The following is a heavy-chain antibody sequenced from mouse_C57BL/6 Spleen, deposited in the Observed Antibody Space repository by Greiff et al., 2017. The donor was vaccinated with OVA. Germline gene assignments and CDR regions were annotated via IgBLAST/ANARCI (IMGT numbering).Heavy chain of an antibody. D-gene: IGHD4-1*01. CDR3: ARDLVTGYWYFDG. Sequence: EVKLQESGGGLVKPGGSLKLSCAASGFTFSSYAMSWVRQTPEKRLEWVATISDGGSYTYYPDNVKGRFTISRDNAKNNLYLQMSHLKSEDTAMYYCARDLVTGYWYFDGWGTGTTVTVSS. J-gene: IGHJ1*03. V-gene: IGHV5-4*01. CDR1: GFTFSSYA. CDR2: ISDGGSYT.